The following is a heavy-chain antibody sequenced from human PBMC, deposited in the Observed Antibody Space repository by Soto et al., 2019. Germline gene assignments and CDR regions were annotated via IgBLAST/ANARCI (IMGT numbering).Heavy chain of an antibody. CDR3: EREFRSGWYGIDY. J-gene: IGHJ4*02. Sequence: PGGSLRLSCAASGFTFSSYAMSWVRQAPGKGLEWIGIIFYRGSTYYNPSLKSRVTISVDTSNNQFSLKLSSVTAADTAVYYCEREFRSGWYGIDYWGQGTLATVSS. V-gene: IGHV4-39*01. CDR1: GFTFSSYA. CDR2: IFYRGST. D-gene: IGHD6-19*01.